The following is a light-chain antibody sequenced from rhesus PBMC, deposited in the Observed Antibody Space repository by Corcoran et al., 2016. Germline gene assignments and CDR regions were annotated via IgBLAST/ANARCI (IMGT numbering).Light chain of an antibody. CDR3: GQGAHLPYS. J-gene: IGKJ2*01. CDR1: QSLVHSNGNTY. V-gene: IGKV2-64*01. CDR2: QVS. Sequence: DVVMTQSPLSLPITPGQPASISCRSSQSLVHSNGNTYFSWYQQKPGQPPRLLIYQVSNRYSGVPDRFSGSGAGTDFTLKISRVEAEDVGVYYCGQGAHLPYSCGQGTKVEIK.